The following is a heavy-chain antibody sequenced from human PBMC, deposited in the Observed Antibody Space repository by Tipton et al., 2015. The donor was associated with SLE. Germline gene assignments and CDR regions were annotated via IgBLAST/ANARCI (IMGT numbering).Heavy chain of an antibody. V-gene: IGHV4-39*06. D-gene: IGHD1-26*01. Sequence: TLSLTCTVSGASISSSTYYWGWIRQPPEKGLEYLATMLYSGGTYYNPSLESRVSMSLDTAKNQFTLMLNSVTAADTAVYYCARVGYSGTSPYYYYYMDVWGKGTTVTVSS. CDR2: MLYSGGT. CDR3: ARVGYSGTSPYYYYYMDV. J-gene: IGHJ6*03. CDR1: GASISSSTYY.